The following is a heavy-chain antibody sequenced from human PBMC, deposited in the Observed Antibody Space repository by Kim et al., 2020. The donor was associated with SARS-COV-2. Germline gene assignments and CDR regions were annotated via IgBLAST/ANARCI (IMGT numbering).Heavy chain of an antibody. Sequence: GGSLRLSCAASGFTFSSYSMNWVRQAPGKGLEWVSSISSSSSYINYADSVKGRFTISRDNAKNSLYLQMNSLRAEDTAVYYCARGPRLGSSCMDVWGQGTTVTVSS. CDR3: ARGPRLGSSCMDV. V-gene: IGHV3-21*01. D-gene: IGHD6-6*01. CDR1: GFTFSSYS. CDR2: ISSSSSYI. J-gene: IGHJ6*02.